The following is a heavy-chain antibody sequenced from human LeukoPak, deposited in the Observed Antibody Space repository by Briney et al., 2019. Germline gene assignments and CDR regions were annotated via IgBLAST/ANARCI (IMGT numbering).Heavy chain of an antibody. Sequence: GASVKVSCKASGFTFTSSVMQWVRQARGQRREWIGGSVVGSGNTNYAQKFQERVTVTTDMSTSTAYMELSSLRSEDTAVYYCAAILSRYYGSGSYDYWGQGTLVTVSS. V-gene: IGHV1-58*02. D-gene: IGHD3-10*01. CDR1: GFTFTSSV. J-gene: IGHJ4*02. CDR3: AAILSRYYGSGSYDY. CDR2: SVVGSGNT.